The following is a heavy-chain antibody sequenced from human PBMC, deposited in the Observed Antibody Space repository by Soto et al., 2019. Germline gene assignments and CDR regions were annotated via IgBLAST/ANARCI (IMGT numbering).Heavy chain of an antibody. CDR3: AREGLVLVPTTVNSDYYYYAMDV. D-gene: IGHD4-17*01. CDR1: GGTFSSYT. Sequence: ASVKVSCKASGGTFSSYTISWVRQAPGQGLEWMGRIIPILGIANYAQKFQGRVTITADESTSTVYMELSTLRPDDTAVYYCAREGLVLVPTTVNSDYYYYAMDVWGQGTTVTVSS. V-gene: IGHV1-69*04. CDR2: IIPILGIA. J-gene: IGHJ6*02.